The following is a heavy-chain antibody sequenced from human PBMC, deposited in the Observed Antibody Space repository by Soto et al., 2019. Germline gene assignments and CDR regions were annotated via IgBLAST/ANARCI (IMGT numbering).Heavy chain of an antibody. Sequence: QVQLQESGPGLVKPSQTLSLTCTVSGGSISSGNYYWSWIRQPPGKDLEWIGFIFYSGSTYYSTSLKRRVTISVDTSKTPFTLNRSFVTAADTAVYYCATLGTPATGLYFFDYWGQGSLVTVSS. V-gene: IGHV4-30-4*01. J-gene: IGHJ4*02. D-gene: IGHD2-15*01. CDR1: GGSISSGNYY. CDR2: IFYSGST. CDR3: ATLGTPATGLYFFDY.